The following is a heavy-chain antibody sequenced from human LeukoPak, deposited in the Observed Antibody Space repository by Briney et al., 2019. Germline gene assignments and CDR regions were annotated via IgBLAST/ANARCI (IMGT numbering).Heavy chain of an antibody. D-gene: IGHD2-15*01. CDR2: INPNSGGT. CDR1: GYTFTGYY. Sequence: ASVKVSCKASGYTFTGYYMHWVRQAPGQGLEWMGWINPNSGGTNYAQKFQGRVTMTRDTSISTAYMELSRLRSDDTAVYYCARDRCSGGSCYHVTEYYYYYMDVRGKGTTVTVSS. CDR3: ARDRCSGGSCYHVTEYYYYYMDV. J-gene: IGHJ6*03. V-gene: IGHV1-2*02.